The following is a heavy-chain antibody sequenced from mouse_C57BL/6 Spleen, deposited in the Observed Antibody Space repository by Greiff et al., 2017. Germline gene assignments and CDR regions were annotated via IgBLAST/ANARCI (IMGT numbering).Heavy chain of an antibody. V-gene: IGHV1-26*01. Sequence: EVQLQQSGPELVKPGASVKISCKASGYTFTDYYMNWVKQSHGKSLEWIGDINPNNGGTSYNQKFKGKATLTVDKSSSTAYMELRSLTSEDSAVYYCARSRDGYLDYWGQGTTLTVAS. J-gene: IGHJ2*01. CDR2: INPNNGGT. CDR3: ARSRDGYLDY. D-gene: IGHD2-3*01. CDR1: GYTFTDYY.